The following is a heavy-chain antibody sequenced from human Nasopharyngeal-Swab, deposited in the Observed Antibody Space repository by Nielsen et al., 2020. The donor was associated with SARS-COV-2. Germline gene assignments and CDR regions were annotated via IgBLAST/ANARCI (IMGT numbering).Heavy chain of an antibody. J-gene: IGHJ4*02. D-gene: IGHD6-6*01. Sequence: GGSLRLSCAASGFTFSSYAMSWVRQAPGKGLEWVSAIGGSGGSTYYADSVKGRFTISRDNSKNTLYLQMNSLRAEDTAVYYCAAGGDSSSSTFDYWGQGTLVTVSS. V-gene: IGHV3-23*01. CDR2: IGGSGGST. CDR1: GFTFSSYA. CDR3: AAGGDSSSSTFDY.